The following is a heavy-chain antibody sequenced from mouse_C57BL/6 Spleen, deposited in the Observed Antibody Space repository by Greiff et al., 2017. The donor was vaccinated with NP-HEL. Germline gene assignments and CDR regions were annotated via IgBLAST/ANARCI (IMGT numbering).Heavy chain of an antibody. CDR3: ARSPLYYGSSYWYFDV. V-gene: IGHV1-76*01. J-gene: IGHJ1*03. Sequence: VQLQQSGAELVRPGASVKLSCKASGYTFTDYYINWVKQRPGQGLEWIARIYPGSGNTYYNEKFKGKATLTAEKSSSTAYMQLSSLTSEDSAVYFGARSPLYYGSSYWYFDVWGTGTTVTVSS. CDR1: GYTFTDYY. D-gene: IGHD1-1*01. CDR2: IYPGSGNT.